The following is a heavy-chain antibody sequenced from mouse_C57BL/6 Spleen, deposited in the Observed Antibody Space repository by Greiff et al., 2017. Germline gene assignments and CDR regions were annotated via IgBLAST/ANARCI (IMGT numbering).Heavy chain of an antibody. J-gene: IGHJ4*01. CDR1: GYAFTSYW. CDR3: ANSNKQYAMEY. V-gene: IGHV1-69*01. D-gene: IGHD5-1*01. CDR2: IDPSDSDT. Sequence: QVQLQQPGAELVMPGASVKLSCKASGYAFTSYWMHWVKQRPGQGLEWIGEIDPSDSDTNYNQKFKGKSTLTVDKSSSTAYMQHSSLASEDSAVFYCANSNKQYAMEYWGQGTAVTAAS.